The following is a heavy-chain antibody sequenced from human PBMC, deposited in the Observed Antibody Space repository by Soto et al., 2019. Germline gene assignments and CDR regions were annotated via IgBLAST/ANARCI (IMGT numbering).Heavy chain of an antibody. CDR3: ARASRGVVVTGRSFDY. J-gene: IGHJ4*02. CDR1: CGSFSGYY. Sequence: QVQLQQRGAGLLKPSETLSLTCAVYCGSFSGYYWSWIRQPPGKGLECIGEINHSGSTNYNPSLKSRVTISVDTSKNQFSLKLSSVTAADTAVYYCARASRGVVVTGRSFDYWGQGTLVTVSS. D-gene: IGHD2-21*02. CDR2: INHSGST. V-gene: IGHV4-34*01.